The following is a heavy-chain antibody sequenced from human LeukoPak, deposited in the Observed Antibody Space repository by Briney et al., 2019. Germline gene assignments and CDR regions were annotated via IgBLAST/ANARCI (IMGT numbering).Heavy chain of an antibody. V-gene: IGHV4-61*02. CDR3: ARYCSGSSCYSWGYYFDY. J-gene: IGHJ4*02. D-gene: IGHD2-15*01. Sequence: SETLSLTCTVSGGSISSGSYYWNWIRQPAGKGLEWIGRIYSSGSTNYNPSLKSRVTMSVDMSKNQFSLKLSSVTAADTAMYYCARYCSGSSCYSWGYYFDYWGQGTLVTVSS. CDR2: IYSSGST. CDR1: GGSISSGSYY.